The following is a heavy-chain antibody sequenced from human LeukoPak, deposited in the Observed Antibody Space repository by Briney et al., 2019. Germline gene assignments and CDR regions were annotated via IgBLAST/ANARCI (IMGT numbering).Heavy chain of an antibody. D-gene: IGHD3-3*01. CDR2: ISAYNGNT. Sequence: GSSVKVSCKASGYTLTRYYMHWVRQAPGHRLEWLGWISAYNGNTNYAQNPQGRVTMTTDTYTSTAYMELRSLRSDGTAVYYCASPYGFWSGDFRYWGQGTLVTVSS. CDR1: GYTLTRYY. V-gene: IGHV1-18*04. CDR3: ASPYGFWSGDFRY. J-gene: IGHJ4*02.